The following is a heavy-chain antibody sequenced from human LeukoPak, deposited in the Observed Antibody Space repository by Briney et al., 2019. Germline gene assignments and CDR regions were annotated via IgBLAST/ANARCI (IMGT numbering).Heavy chain of an antibody. CDR3: ARDWYDNSDGFDI. D-gene: IGHD3-9*01. V-gene: IGHV3-11*06. J-gene: IGHJ3*02. Sequence: SVKGRFTISRDNAKNSLYLQMNSLRAEDTAVYYCARDWYDNSDGFDIWGQGTMVTVSS.